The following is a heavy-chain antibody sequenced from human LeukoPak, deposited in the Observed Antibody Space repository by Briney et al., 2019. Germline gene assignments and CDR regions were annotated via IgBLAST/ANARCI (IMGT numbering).Heavy chain of an antibody. CDR3: AKYDYGGNPNEYYFDY. CDR2: IDDNGDNT. J-gene: IGHJ4*02. Sequence: GGSLRLSCAASGFTFSSYAMSWVRQAPGKGLEWVSTIDDNGDNTYYADSVKGRFTISRDNSKSTLYLQMNSLRAEGTAVYYCAKYDYGGNPNEYYFDYWGQGTLVTVSS. V-gene: IGHV3-23*01. CDR1: GFTFSSYA. D-gene: IGHD4-23*01.